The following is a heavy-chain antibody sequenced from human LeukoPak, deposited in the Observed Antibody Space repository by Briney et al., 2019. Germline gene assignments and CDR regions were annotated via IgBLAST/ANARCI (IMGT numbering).Heavy chain of an antibody. Sequence: PSETLSLTCTVSGGSISSYYWSWIRQPAGKGLEWIGRIYTCGSTNYNPSLKSRVTMSVDTSKNQFSLKLSSVTAADTAVYYCAREVMVRGVIITLGNWFDPWGQGTLVTVSS. D-gene: IGHD3-10*01. CDR3: AREVMVRGVIITLGNWFDP. CDR2: IYTCGST. CDR1: GGSISSYY. V-gene: IGHV4-4*07. J-gene: IGHJ5*02.